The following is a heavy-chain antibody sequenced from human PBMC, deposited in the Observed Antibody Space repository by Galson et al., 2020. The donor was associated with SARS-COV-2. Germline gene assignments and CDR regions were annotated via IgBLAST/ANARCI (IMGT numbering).Heavy chain of an antibody. Sequence: SETLSLTCTVSGYPISSNYYWGWIRQPPGKGLQWIGTLYHSGTTYYNPSLKSRVSTSVDASKNQFSLKLTSVSAADTAVYYCARATYFDCWSHPPTHFDFWCQGILVTVSS. V-gene: IGHV4-38-2*02. CDR3: ARATYFDCWSHPPTHFDF. J-gene: IGHJ4*02. D-gene: IGHD3-3*01. CDR1: GYPISSNYY. CDR2: LYHSGTT.